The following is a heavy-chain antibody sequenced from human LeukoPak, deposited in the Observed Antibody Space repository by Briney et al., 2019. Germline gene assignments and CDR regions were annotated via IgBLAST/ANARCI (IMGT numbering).Heavy chain of an antibody. J-gene: IGHJ4*02. CDR3: ARDGDYGDYADDY. CDR1: GGTFSSYA. D-gene: IGHD4-17*01. V-gene: IGHV1-69*05. Sequence: SVKVSCKASGGTFSSYAISWVRQAPGQGFEWMGRIIPIFGTANYAQKFQGRVTITTDESTSTAYMELSSLRSEDTAVYYCARDGDYGDYADDYWGQGTLVTVSS. CDR2: IIPIFGTA.